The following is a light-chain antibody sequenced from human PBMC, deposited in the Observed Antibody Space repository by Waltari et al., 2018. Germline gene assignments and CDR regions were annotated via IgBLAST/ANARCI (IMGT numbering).Light chain of an antibody. Sequence: QSVLTQPPSVSGAPGQRVTISCTGSSSNIGAGYDVHWYQLLPGTAPKLLIYGNNNPPSGVPDRFSGSKSGTSASLAITGLQAEDETDYYCQSYDSSLSGNVVFGGGTKLTVL. CDR1: SSNIGAGYD. CDR3: QSYDSSLSGNVV. V-gene: IGLV1-40*01. CDR2: GNN. J-gene: IGLJ2*01.